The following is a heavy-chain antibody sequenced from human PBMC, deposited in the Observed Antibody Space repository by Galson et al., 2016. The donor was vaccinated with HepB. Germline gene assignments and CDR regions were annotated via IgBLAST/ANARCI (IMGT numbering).Heavy chain of an antibody. CDR1: GGTVSKYA. Sequence: SVKVSCKAPGGTVSKYAISWVRQAPGQGLEWVGGIIPIFGTPHYAPKFQGRVTITADESMTAAYMELSSLRSEDTAVYYCARDRGSGYYLNYFDPWGQGTLVTVSS. J-gene: IGHJ5*02. CDR3: ARDRGSGYYLNYFDP. D-gene: IGHD3-22*01. V-gene: IGHV1-69*13. CDR2: IIPIFGTP.